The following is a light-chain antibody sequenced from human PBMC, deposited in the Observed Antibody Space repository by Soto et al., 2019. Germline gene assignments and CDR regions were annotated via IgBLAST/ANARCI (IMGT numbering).Light chain of an antibody. V-gene: IGKV2-28*01. CDR1: QSLLHSHGYSY. Sequence: DVLMIHIPHSLPVTPGEPASISSKSSQSLLHSHGYSYMDWYLQKPGQSPQLLIYFGSYRASGVPDRFSGSGSGTNFTLRISRVETDDFGIYYCMQALQVPITFGQGTRLEIK. J-gene: IGKJ5*01. CDR2: FGS. CDR3: MQALQVPIT.